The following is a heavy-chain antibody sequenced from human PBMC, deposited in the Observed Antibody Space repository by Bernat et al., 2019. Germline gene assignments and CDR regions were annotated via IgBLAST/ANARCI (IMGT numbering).Heavy chain of an antibody. J-gene: IGHJ4*02. D-gene: IGHD1-7*01. V-gene: IGHV4-39*01. CDR1: GGSISSSSYY. Sequence: QVQLQESGPGLVKPSETLSLTCTVSGGSISSSSYYWGWIRQPPGKGLEWIGSIYYSGSTYYNPSLKSRVTISVDTSKNQFSLKLSSVTAADTAVYYCARRGNWNYYPFDYWGQGTLVTVSS. CDR3: ARRGNWNYYPFDY. CDR2: IYYSGST.